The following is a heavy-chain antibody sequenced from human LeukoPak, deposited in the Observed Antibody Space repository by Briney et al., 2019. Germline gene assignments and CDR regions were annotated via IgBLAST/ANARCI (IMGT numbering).Heavy chain of an antibody. CDR3: ASTLTADYGGFCG. CDR1: GGSFSGYY. V-gene: IGHV4-34*01. CDR2: INHSGST. D-gene: IGHD4-23*01. Sequence: SETLSLTCAVYGGSFSGYYGSWIRQPPGKGLEWIGEINHSGSTNYNPSLKSRVTISVDTSKNQFSLKLSSVTAADTAVYYCASTLTADYGGFCGWGQGTLVTVSS. J-gene: IGHJ4*02.